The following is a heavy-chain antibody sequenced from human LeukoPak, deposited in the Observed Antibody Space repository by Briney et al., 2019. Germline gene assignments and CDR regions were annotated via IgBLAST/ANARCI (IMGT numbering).Heavy chain of an antibody. D-gene: IGHD3-3*01. Sequence: GASVKVSCKASGYTFTGYYMHWVRQAPGQGLEWMGWINPNSGGTNYAQKFQGRVTMTRDTSISTAYMELSRLRSDDTAVYYCAISITIFGVVIFDYWGQGTLVTVSS. J-gene: IGHJ4*02. V-gene: IGHV1-2*02. CDR3: AISITIFGVVIFDY. CDR2: INPNSGGT. CDR1: GYTFTGYY.